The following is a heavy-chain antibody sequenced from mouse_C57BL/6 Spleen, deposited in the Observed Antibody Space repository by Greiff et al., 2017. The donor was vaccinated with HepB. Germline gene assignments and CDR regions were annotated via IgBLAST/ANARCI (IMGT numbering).Heavy chain of an antibody. CDR3: ARKNYDYDDYAMDY. CDR2: IWSGGST. J-gene: IGHJ4*01. V-gene: IGHV2-2*01. D-gene: IGHD2-4*01. Sequence: VQLKQSGPGLVQPSQSLSITCTVSGFSLTSYGVHWVRQSPGKGLEWLGVIWSGGSTDYNAAFISRLSISKDNSKSQVFFKMNSLQADDTAIYYCARKNYDYDDYAMDYWGQGTSVTVSS. CDR1: GFSLTSYG.